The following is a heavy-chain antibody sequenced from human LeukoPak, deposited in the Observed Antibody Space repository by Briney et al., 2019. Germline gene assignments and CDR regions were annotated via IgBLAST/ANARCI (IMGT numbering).Heavy chain of an antibody. CDR3: ARDAREGSSWYGYYFDY. CDR1: GFTFSSYS. Sequence: PGGSLRLSCAASGFTFSSYSMNWVRQAPGKGLEWVSSISSSSSYIYYADSVKGRFTISRDNAKNSLYLQMNSLRAEDTAVYYCARDAREGSSWYGYYFDYWGQGTLVTVSS. V-gene: IGHV3-21*01. J-gene: IGHJ4*02. CDR2: ISSSSSYI. D-gene: IGHD6-13*01.